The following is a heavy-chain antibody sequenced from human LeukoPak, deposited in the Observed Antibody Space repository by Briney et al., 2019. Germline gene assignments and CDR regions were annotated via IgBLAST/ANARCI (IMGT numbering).Heavy chain of an antibody. J-gene: IGHJ4*02. CDR1: GFTFTSYW. D-gene: IGHD3-10*01. V-gene: IGHV3-74*01. Sequence: PGGSLRLSCAASGFTFTSYWMHWVRQAPGKGLVWVSLINNDGSSTTYADSVKGRFTISRDNAKNTLYLQMNSLRAEDTAVYYCASHGRGGGSNDYWGQGALVTVSS. CDR3: ASHGRGGGSNDY. CDR2: INNDGSST.